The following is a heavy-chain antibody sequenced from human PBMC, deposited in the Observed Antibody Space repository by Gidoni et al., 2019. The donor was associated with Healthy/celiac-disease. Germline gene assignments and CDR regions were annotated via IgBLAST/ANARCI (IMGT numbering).Heavy chain of an antibody. V-gene: IGHV3-21*01. Sequence: EVQLVESGGGLVKPGGSLRLSCAASGCTFSSYSRNWVRQAPGKGLEWVASISSSSSYIYYADSVKGRFTISRDNAKNSLYLQMNSLRAEDTAVYYCAREDYDSSGYYGGWGQGTLVTVSS. CDR3: AREDYDSSGYYGG. CDR1: GCTFSSYS. J-gene: IGHJ4*02. D-gene: IGHD3-22*01. CDR2: ISSSSSYI.